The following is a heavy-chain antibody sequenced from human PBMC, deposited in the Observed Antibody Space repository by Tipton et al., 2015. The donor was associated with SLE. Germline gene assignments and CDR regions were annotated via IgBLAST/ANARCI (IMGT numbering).Heavy chain of an antibody. D-gene: IGHD7-27*01. CDR1: GFTVSSNY. CDR2: IYSGGSST. CDR3: AKKFQTGYFDY. Sequence: QLVQSGGGLVQPGGSLRLSCAASGFTVSSNYMSWVRQAPGKGLEWVSVIYSGGSSTYYADSVKGRFTISRDNSKNTLYLQMNSLRAEDTAVYYCAKKFQTGYFDYWGQGTLVTVSS. J-gene: IGHJ4*02. V-gene: IGHV3-53*01.